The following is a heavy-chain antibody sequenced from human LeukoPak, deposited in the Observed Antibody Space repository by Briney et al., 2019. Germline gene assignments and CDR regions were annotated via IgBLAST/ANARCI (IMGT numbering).Heavy chain of an antibody. Sequence: ASVKVSCKASGYTFTSYDINWVRQATGQGLEWMGWMNPNSGNTGYAQKFQGRVTMTRNTSISTAYMELSSLRSEDTAVYYCAREISSIAAAVYYYWGQGTLVAVSS. CDR3: AREISSIAAAVYYY. J-gene: IGHJ4*02. V-gene: IGHV1-8*01. D-gene: IGHD6-13*01. CDR1: GYTFTSYD. CDR2: MNPNSGNT.